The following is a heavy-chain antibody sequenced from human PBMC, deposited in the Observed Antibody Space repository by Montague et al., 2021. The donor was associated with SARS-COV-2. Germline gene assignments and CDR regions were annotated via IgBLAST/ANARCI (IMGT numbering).Heavy chain of an antibody. CDR1: GGTISSYY. V-gene: IGHV4-59*12. J-gene: IGHJ6*02. CDR2: ISYIGST. D-gene: IGHD5-24*01. Sequence: SETLSLTCTVSGGTISSYYYSWIRQPPGKALEWIGYISYIGSTNYNPXLKSRVTVSIDTSKNQFSLKLSSVTAADTAVYYCARRGYSYYYYGMDVWGQGTTVTVSS. CDR3: ARRGYSYYYYGMDV.